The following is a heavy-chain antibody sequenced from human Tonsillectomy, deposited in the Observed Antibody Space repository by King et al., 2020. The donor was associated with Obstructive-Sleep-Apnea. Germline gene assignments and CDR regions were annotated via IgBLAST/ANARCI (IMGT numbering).Heavy chain of an antibody. J-gene: IGHJ5*02. D-gene: IGHD6-13*01. CDR1: GGSISSYY. V-gene: IGHV4-4*07. Sequence: QLQESGPGLVKPSETLSLTCTVSGGSISSYYWSWIRQPAGKGLEWIGRIYTSGSTNYNPSLKSRVTMSVDTSKNQFSLKLSSVTAADTAVYYCAREGGQQQLVNKGNCFDPWGQGTLVTVSS. CDR3: AREGGQQQLVNKGNCFDP. CDR2: IYTSGST.